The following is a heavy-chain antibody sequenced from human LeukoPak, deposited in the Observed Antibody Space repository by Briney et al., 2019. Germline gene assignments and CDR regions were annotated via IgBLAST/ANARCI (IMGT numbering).Heavy chain of an antibody. Sequence: GGSLRLPCAASGFTFSSYSMNWVRQAPGKGLEWVSSISSSSSYIYYADSVKGRFTISRDNAKNSLYLQMNSLRAEDTAVYYCARDYNWNYAFDIWGQGTMVTVSS. V-gene: IGHV3-21*01. D-gene: IGHD1-7*01. CDR1: GFTFSSYS. J-gene: IGHJ3*02. CDR3: ARDYNWNYAFDI. CDR2: ISSSSSYI.